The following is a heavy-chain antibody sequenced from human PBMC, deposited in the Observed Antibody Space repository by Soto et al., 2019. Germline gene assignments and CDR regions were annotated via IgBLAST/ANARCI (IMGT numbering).Heavy chain of an antibody. V-gene: IGHV5-51*01. D-gene: IGHD3-10*01. Sequence: GESLNISCKGFGYSFTTDWIGWVRQMPGKGLEWMGIIYPGDSDTRYSPSFQGQVTISADKSISTAYLQWSSLKASDTAMYYCARLSGYRNSGEGYFDYGGRGILVT. J-gene: IGHJ4*02. CDR2: IYPGDSDT. CDR3: ARLSGYRNSGEGYFDY. CDR1: GYSFTTDW.